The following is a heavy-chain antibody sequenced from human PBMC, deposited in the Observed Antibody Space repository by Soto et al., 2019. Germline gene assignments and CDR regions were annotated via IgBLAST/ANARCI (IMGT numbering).Heavy chain of an antibody. CDR1: GFTFSIYG. Sequence: GGSLRLSCAASGFTFSIYGMHWVRHAPGKGLEWVAVISYDGSNKYYADSVKGRFTISRDNSKNTLYLQMNSLRAEDTAVYYCAKDRDLYYDSSGDVLDVWGQGTTVTVSS. CDR2: ISYDGSNK. D-gene: IGHD3-22*01. V-gene: IGHV3-30*18. CDR3: AKDRDLYYDSSGDVLDV. J-gene: IGHJ6*02.